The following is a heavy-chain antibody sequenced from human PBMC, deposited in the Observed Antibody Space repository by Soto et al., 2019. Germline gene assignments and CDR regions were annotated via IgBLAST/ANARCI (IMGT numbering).Heavy chain of an antibody. J-gene: IGHJ6*03. CDR2: IKQDGSEK. D-gene: IGHD2-2*01. V-gene: IGHV3-7*01. CDR1: GFTFSSYW. CDR3: ARDNFIGTGLLSKDIVVVPAARAKDYYYYMDV. Sequence: GGSLRLSCAASGFTFSSYWMSWVRQAPGKGLEWVANIKQDGSEKYYVDSVKGRFTISRDNAKNSLYLQMNSLRAEDTAVYYCARDNFIGTGLLSKDIVVVPAARAKDYYYYMDVWGKGTTVTVSS.